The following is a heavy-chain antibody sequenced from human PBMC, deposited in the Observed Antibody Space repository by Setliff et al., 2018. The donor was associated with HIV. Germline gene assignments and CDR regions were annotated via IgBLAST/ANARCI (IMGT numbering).Heavy chain of an antibody. Sequence: PSETLSLTCTVSGGPLSSYYWNWIRQPPGKGLEWIGDIDYRGSTNYNPSLQSRVIISSDTSKNQFSLKLIPVTAADTAVYYCARVLTVGDCSAGSCYSRAYDYYHMDVWGKGTAVTVSS. CDR3: ARVLTVGDCSAGSCYSRAYDYYHMDV. CDR1: GGPLSSYY. J-gene: IGHJ6*03. D-gene: IGHD2-15*01. CDR2: IDYRGST. V-gene: IGHV4-59*01.